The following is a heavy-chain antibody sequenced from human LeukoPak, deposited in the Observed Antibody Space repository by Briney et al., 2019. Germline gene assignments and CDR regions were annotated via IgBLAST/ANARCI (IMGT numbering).Heavy chain of an antibody. CDR3: ARPLGSSWSYYYFYYMDV. CDR1: GGSISSSSYY. Sequence: SETLSLTCTVSGGSISSSSYYWGWIRQPPGKGLEWIGSIYYSGSTYYNPSLKSRVTISVDTSKNQFSLKLSSVTAADTAVYYCARPLGSSWSYYYFYYMDVWAKGPRSPSP. CDR2: IYYSGST. J-gene: IGHJ6*03. V-gene: IGHV4-39*01. D-gene: IGHD6-13*01.